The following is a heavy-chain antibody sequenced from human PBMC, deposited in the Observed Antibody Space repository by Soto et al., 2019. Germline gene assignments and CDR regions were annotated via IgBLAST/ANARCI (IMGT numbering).Heavy chain of an antibody. D-gene: IGHD3-10*01. CDR3: ARSKPTMVRGVTWSDP. J-gene: IGHJ5*02. V-gene: IGHV5-51*01. CDR1: GYSFTSYW. CDR2: IYPGDSDT. Sequence: GESLKISCKGSGYSFTSYWIGWVRQMPGKGLEWMGIIYPGDSDTRYSPSFQGQVTISADKSISTAYLQWSSLKASDTAMYYCARSKPTMVRGVTWSDPWGQGTLVTVSS.